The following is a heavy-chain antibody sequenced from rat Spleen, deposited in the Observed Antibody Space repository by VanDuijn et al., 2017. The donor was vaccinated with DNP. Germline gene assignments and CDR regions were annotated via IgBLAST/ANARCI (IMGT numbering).Heavy chain of an antibody. Sequence: EVQLVESGGGLLQPGRSLKLSCAASGFTFSNYGMAWVRQTPEKGLEWVATIGSTGANSYYRNSVEGRFSISRGNTKNTLYLQMDSLRSEDTATYYCTTDIDYFHYWGQGVMVTVSS. CDR1: GFTFSNYG. CDR3: TTDIDYFHY. CDR2: IGSTGANS. J-gene: IGHJ2*01. V-gene: IGHV5S23*01.